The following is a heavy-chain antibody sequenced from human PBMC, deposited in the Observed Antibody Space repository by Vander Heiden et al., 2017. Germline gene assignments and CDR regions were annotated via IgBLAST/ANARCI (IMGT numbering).Heavy chain of an antibody. CDR2: IKQDGSEK. CDR1: GFHFTNHW. V-gene: IGHV3-7*01. D-gene: IGHD2-2*01. J-gene: IGHJ4*02. Sequence: EVQLVESGGGLVQPGGSLRLSCAASGFHFTNHWMSWVRQAPGKGLGWVANIKQDGSEKYYVDSVKGRFTISRDNAKNSLYLQMNSLRAEDTAVYYCARRRCSSTSCFFDYWGQGTLVTVSS. CDR3: ARRRCSSTSCFFDY.